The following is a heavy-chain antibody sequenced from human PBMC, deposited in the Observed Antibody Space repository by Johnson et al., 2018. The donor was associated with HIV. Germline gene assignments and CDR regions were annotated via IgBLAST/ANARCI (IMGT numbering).Heavy chain of an antibody. Sequence: VQLVESGGGVVQPGRSLRLSCAASGFTFSSYAMHWVRQAPGKGLEWVAVISYDGSNKYYADSVKGRFTISRDNSKNTLYLQMNSLRAEDTAGYYCAREVYYDSSGYYVDAFDIWGQGTMVTVSS. CDR2: ISYDGSNK. CDR3: AREVYYDSSGYYVDAFDI. J-gene: IGHJ3*02. CDR1: GFTFSSYA. D-gene: IGHD3-22*01. V-gene: IGHV3-30*04.